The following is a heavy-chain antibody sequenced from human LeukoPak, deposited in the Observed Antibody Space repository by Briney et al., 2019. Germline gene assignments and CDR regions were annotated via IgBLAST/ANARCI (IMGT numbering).Heavy chain of an antibody. V-gene: IGHV3-30*18. CDR2: ISYDGSNK. D-gene: IGHD6-19*01. CDR3: AKTVIAVYYYYYGMDV. CDR1: GFTFSSYG. Sequence: GGSLRLSCAASGFTFSSYGMHWVRQAPGKGLEWVAVISYDGSNKYYADSVKGRFTISRDNSKNTLYLQMNSLRAEDTAVYYCAKTVIAVYYYYYGMDVWGQGTTVTVSS. J-gene: IGHJ6*02.